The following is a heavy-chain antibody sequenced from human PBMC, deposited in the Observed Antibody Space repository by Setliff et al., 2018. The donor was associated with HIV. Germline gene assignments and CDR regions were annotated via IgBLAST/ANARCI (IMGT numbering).Heavy chain of an antibody. CDR3: ARHSHYDRSGYYYHKMPDDAFDI. Sequence: GESLTISCKASGYSFTGYWIGWARQMPGKGLEWMGIIYPGDSDTRYSPSFQGQVTISTDKSISTAFLQWSSLKASDTAMYYCARHSHYDRSGYYYHKMPDDAFDIWGQGTMVTVSS. J-gene: IGHJ3*02. D-gene: IGHD3-22*01. CDR2: IYPGDSDT. V-gene: IGHV5-51*01. CDR1: GYSFTGYW.